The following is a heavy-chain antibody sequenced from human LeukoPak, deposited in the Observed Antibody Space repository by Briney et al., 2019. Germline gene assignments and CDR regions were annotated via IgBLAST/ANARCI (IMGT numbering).Heavy chain of an antibody. CDR2: ISYDGSNK. J-gene: IGHJ4*02. V-gene: IGHV3-30*18. D-gene: IGHD3-22*01. Sequence: PGGSLRLSCAASGFTFSSYGMHWVRQAPGKGLEWVAVISYDGSNKYYADSVKGRFTISRDNSKNTLYLQMNSLRAEDTAVYYCAKALEYYYDSSGYWDPFDYWGQGTLVTVSS. CDR3: AKALEYYYDSSGYWDPFDY. CDR1: GFTFSSYG.